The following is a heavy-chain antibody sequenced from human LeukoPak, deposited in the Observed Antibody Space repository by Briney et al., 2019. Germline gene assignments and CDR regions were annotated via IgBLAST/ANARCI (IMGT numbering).Heavy chain of an antibody. J-gene: IGHJ3*02. CDR1: GGSISSSSYY. CDR2: IYYSGST. CDR3: ARQKCTSASCLTKNAFDI. V-gene: IGHV4-39*01. D-gene: IGHD2-2*01. Sequence: SETLSLTCTVSGGSISSSSYYWGWIRQPPGKGLEWIGSIYYSGSTYYNPSLKSRVTTSVDTSKNQFSLDLSSVTAADTAVYYCARQKCTSASCLTKNAFDIWGQGTMVTVSS.